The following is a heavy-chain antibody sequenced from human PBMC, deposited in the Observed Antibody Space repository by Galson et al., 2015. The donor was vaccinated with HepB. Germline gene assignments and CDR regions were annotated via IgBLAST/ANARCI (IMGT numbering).Heavy chain of an antibody. CDR1: GFTFSSYS. V-gene: IGHV3-48*01. CDR2: ISSSSSTI. D-gene: IGHD6-25*01. CDR3: ARDRAGYYYYGMDV. Sequence: SLRLSCAASGFTFSSYSMNWVRQAPGKGLEWVSYISSSSSTIYYADSVKGRFTISRDNAKNSLYLQMNSLRAEDTAVYYCARDRAGYYYYGMDVWGQGTTVTVSS. J-gene: IGHJ6*02.